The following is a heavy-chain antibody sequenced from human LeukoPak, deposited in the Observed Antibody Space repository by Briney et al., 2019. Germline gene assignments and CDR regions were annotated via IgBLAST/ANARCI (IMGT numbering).Heavy chain of an antibody. CDR1: GGSVSDYY. D-gene: IGHD6-19*01. Sequence: SETLSLTCTISGGSVSDYYWSWIRQPAGKGLEWLGRINASGSTNYNSSLKSRVTMSVDTSQNQFFLKVNSVTAADTAVYYCARVAQKLERIAVAGTSEWRANWYFDLWGRGTLVTVSS. CDR2: INASGST. J-gene: IGHJ2*01. CDR3: ARVAQKLERIAVAGTSEWRANWYFDL. V-gene: IGHV4-4*07.